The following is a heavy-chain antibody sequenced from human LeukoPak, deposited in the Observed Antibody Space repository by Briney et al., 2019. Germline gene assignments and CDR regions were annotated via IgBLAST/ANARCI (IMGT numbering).Heavy chain of an antibody. D-gene: IGHD5-24*01. CDR1: GYSFTSYW. Sequence: KTGESLKISCKGSGYSFTSYWIGWVRQMPGKGLEWMGIIYPGDSDTRYSPSFQGQVTISADKSISTAYLQWSSPKASDTAMYYCARPEGRDGYVQYYFDYWGQGTLVTVSS. J-gene: IGHJ4*02. CDR2: IYPGDSDT. V-gene: IGHV5-51*01. CDR3: ARPEGRDGYVQYYFDY.